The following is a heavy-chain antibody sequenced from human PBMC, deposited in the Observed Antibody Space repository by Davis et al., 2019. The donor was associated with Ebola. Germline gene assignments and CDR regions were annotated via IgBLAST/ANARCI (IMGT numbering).Heavy chain of an antibody. CDR2: ISWNSGSI. V-gene: IGHV3-9*01. D-gene: IGHD1-26*01. J-gene: IGHJ6*04. CDR1: GFTFDDYA. CDR3: AKDAGAYVIGTEWGGDYYYYYGLDV. Sequence: PGGSLRLSCAASGFTFDDYAMHWVRQAPGKGLEWVSGISWNSGSIDYADSVKGRFTISRENAKNSLYLQMNSLTAEDTAFYYCAKDAGAYVIGTEWGGDYYYYYGLDVWGRGTTVTVSS.